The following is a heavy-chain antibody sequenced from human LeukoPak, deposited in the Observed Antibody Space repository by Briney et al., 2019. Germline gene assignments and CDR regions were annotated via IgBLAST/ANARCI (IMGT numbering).Heavy chain of an antibody. CDR3: ARVFLGTNYYYYGMDV. D-gene: IGHD3-3*01. J-gene: IGHJ6*02. CDR1: GYTFTGYY. Sequence: ASVKVSCKASGYTFTGYYMHWVRQAPGQGLEWMGWINPNSGGTNYAQKFQGRVTMTRDTSISTAYMELSRLRSDDTAVYYCARVFLGTNYYYYGMDVWGQGTTVTVSS. V-gene: IGHV1-2*02. CDR2: INPNSGGT.